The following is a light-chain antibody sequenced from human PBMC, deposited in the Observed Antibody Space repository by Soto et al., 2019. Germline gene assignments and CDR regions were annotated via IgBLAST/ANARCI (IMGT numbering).Light chain of an antibody. CDR2: GAS. J-gene: IGKJ1*01. CDR1: QSVSSN. Sequence: EIVMTQSPATLSVSPGERATLSCRASQSVSSNLAWYQQKPGQAPRLLIYGASTRATVIPAGFSGSGSGTEFTLTLSSLQSEDFAVYYCHQYHSWPPTFGQGTKVEIK. V-gene: IGKV3-15*01. CDR3: HQYHSWPPT.